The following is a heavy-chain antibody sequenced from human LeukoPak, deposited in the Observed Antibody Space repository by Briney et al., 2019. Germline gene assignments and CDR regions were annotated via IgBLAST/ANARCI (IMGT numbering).Heavy chain of an antibody. CDR3: AKASGWLRPDLLYYFDY. V-gene: IGHV3-30*18. D-gene: IGHD5-12*01. CDR1: GFTFSSYG. J-gene: IGHJ4*02. CDR2: ISYDGSNK. Sequence: GGSLRLSCAASGFTFSSYGMHWVRQAPGEGLEWVAVISYDGSNKYYADSVKGRFTISRDNSKNTLYLQMNSLRAEDTAVYYCAKASGWLRPDLLYYFDYWGQGTLVTVSS.